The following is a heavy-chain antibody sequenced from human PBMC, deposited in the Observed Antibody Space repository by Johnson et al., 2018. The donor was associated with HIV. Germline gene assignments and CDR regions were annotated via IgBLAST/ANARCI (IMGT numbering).Heavy chain of an antibody. J-gene: IGHJ3*02. CDR2: ISNDGSNK. D-gene: IGHD4-23*01. CDR3: AKDPVVTRAFDI. Sequence: QVQLVESGGGVVRPGGSLRLSCAASGFTFSSYAMHWVRQAPGKGLEWVAVISNDGSNKYYAQSVKGRFTISRDNSKNTLYLQMNSLRAEDTAVYYCAKDPVVTRAFDIWGQGTMVTVSS. CDR1: GFTFSSYA. V-gene: IGHV3-30*04.